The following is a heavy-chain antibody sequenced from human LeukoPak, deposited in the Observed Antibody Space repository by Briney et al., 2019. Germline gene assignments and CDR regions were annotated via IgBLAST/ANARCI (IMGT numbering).Heavy chain of an antibody. J-gene: IGHJ4*02. D-gene: IGHD4-17*01. CDR1: GFTFSSYS. Sequence: GGSLRLSCAASGFTFSSYSMTWVRQAPGKGLEWVASINQDGSEKYYVDSVKGRFTISRDNTKNLVYLQINSLRAEDTAVHYCARVGRGDYLLDFDYWGQGTLVTVSS. CDR2: INQDGSEK. CDR3: ARVGRGDYLLDFDY. V-gene: IGHV3-7*01.